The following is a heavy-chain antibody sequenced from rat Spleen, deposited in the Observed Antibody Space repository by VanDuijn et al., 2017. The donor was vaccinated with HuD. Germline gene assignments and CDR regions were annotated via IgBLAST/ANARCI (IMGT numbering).Heavy chain of an antibody. D-gene: IGHD1-4*01. V-gene: IGHV1-43*01. CDR2: VDPVSGNA. CDR1: GYTFISYT. J-gene: IGHJ3*01. CDR3: ARGPRGDGFAY. Sequence: QVQLQQSGAELAKPGSSVKISCKASGYTFISYTLHWIKQTTGQALEWTGYVDPVSGNAKYNEKFEGKATLTVDKSSGTAYMQLSSLTPVDAAVYYCARGPRGDGFAYWGKGTLVTVSS.